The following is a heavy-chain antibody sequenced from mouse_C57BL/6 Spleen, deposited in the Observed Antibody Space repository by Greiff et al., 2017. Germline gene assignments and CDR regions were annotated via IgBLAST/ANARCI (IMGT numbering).Heavy chain of an antibody. J-gene: IGHJ3*01. CDR1: GYSFTGYF. CDR3: ARDEDDGYYVVAY. V-gene: IGHV1-20*01. D-gene: IGHD2-3*01. CDR2: INPYNGDT. Sequence: VQLQQSGPELVKPGDSVKISCKASGYSFTGYFMNWVMQSHGKSLEWIGRINPYNGDTFYNQKLKGKATLTVDKSSSTAHMELRSLTSEDSAVYYCARDEDDGYYVVAYWGQGTLVTVSA.